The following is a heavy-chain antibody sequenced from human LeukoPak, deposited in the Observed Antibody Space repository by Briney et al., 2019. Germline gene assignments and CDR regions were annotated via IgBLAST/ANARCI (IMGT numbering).Heavy chain of an antibody. Sequence: PSETLSLTCAVYDASFSALYWSWIRQPPGKGLEWDGEINHSGSTNYNPSLKSRVTISLDTSKSQFFLELSSLTAANTALFDGARGRRSFARFGGPFNYWGQGTLVTVSS. CDR2: INHSGST. V-gene: IGHV4-34*01. D-gene: IGHD3-10*01. CDR3: ARGRRSFARFGGPFNY. J-gene: IGHJ4*02. CDR1: DASFSALY.